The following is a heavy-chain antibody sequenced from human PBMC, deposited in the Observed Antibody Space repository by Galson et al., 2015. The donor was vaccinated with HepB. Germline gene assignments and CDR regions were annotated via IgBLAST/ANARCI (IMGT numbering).Heavy chain of an antibody. J-gene: IGHJ4*02. Sequence: LSLTCTVSGGSISSPSYFWGWIRQPPGKGLEWIGSIYYSGSTYYNPSLKSRVTISVDTSKNQFSLKLSSVTAADTAVYYCARDQGGGILTTFDYWGQGTLVTVSS. CDR2: IYYSGST. CDR3: ARDQGGGILTTFDY. V-gene: IGHV4-39*07. CDR1: GGSISSPSYF. D-gene: IGHD1-1*01.